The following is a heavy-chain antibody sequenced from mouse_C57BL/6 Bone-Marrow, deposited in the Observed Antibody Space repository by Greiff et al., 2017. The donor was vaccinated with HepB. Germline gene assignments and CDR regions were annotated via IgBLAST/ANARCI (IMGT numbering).Heavy chain of an antibody. J-gene: IGHJ3*01. Sequence: VQLQQSGAELVRPGASVKLSCTASGFNIKDDYMHWVKQRPEQGLEWIGWIDPENGDTEYASKFQGKATITADTSSNTAYLQLSSLTSEDTAVYYCTTYVYYDYPGFAYWGQGTLVTVSA. CDR1: GFNIKDDY. CDR3: TTYVYYDYPGFAY. V-gene: IGHV14-4*01. CDR2: IDPENGDT. D-gene: IGHD2-4*01.